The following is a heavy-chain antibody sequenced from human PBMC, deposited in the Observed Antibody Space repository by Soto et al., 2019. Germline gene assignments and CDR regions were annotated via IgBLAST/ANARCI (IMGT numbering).Heavy chain of an antibody. Sequence: QVQLVQSGAEVKKPGASVKVSCKASGYIFIGYYMHWVRQAPGQGLEWMGWINPNSGGTNYAQKFQGRVTMTRDPSISTAYMELSRLRSDDTAMYYCARDRIYDSSGYYPLLDYWGQGTLVTVSS. J-gene: IGHJ4*02. V-gene: IGHV1-2*02. D-gene: IGHD3-22*01. CDR3: ARDRIYDSSGYYPLLDY. CDR2: INPNSGGT. CDR1: GYIFIGYY.